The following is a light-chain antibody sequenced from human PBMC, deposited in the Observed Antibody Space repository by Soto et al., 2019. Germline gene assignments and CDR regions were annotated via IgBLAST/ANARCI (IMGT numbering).Light chain of an antibody. J-gene: IGKJ1*01. CDR1: QSISSW. Sequence: DIQMTQSPSTLSASVGDRVTITCRASQSISSWLAWYQQKPGKAPKLLIYDASSLESGVPSRFSGSGSGTEFNLPISRLQPDDFATYYCQQYNSYSWTFGQGTELEI. CDR3: QQYNSYSWT. V-gene: IGKV1-5*01. CDR2: DAS.